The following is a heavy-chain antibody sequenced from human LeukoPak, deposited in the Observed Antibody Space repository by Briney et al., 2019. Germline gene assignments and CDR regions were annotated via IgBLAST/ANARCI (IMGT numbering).Heavy chain of an antibody. CDR3: ARQGGGIAVTGDYFDF. Sequence: SETLSLTCTVSGGSISNDYWSWIRQPPGKRLEWIGYIYYSGSTNYNPSLKNRVTISVDTSKNQFSLNLHSVTAADTAVYYCARQGGGIAVTGDYFDFWGQGTLVTVSS. J-gene: IGHJ4*02. CDR1: GGSISNDY. D-gene: IGHD6-19*01. V-gene: IGHV4-59*08. CDR2: IYYSGST.